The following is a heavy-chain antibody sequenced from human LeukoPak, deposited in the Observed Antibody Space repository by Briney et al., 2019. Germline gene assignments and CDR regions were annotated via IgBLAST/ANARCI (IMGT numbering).Heavy chain of an antibody. Sequence: PSETLSLTCTVSGYSISSGYYWCWVRQPPGRGLEWIGSIYHSRRTYYSRSLRGRVTTSVDTSKNQFCLSLSSVTAADTAVYYRARSYYEDRGRFDPWGQGTLVTVSS. CDR1: GYSISSGYY. V-gene: IGHV4-38-2*02. J-gene: IGHJ5*02. D-gene: IGHD3-22*01. CDR3: ARSYYEDRGRFDP. CDR2: IYHSRRT.